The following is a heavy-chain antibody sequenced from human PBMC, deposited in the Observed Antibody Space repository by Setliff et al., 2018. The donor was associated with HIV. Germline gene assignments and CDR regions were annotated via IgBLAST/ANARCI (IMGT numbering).Heavy chain of an antibody. D-gene: IGHD6-13*01. CDR2: ITGDGSST. V-gene: IGHV3-74*01. Sequence: PGGSLRLSCAASGFTFSSYGMHWVRQAPGKGLVWVSRITGDGSSTRYADSVKGRFTISRDNAKNTMYLQMNSLRAEDTAVYYCARVLGAARRGAAAARGYFDYWGQGTLVTVSS. CDR1: GFTFSSYG. J-gene: IGHJ4*02. CDR3: ARVLGAARRGAAAARGYFDY.